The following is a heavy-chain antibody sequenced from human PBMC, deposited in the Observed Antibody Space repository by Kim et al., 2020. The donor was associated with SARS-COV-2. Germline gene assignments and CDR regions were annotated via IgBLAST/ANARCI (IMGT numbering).Heavy chain of an antibody. Sequence: SETLSLTCTVYGGSFSGYHWSWIRQPPGKGLEWIGEINHSGSTIYNPSLKSRVTISLDTSKNQFSLKLSSVTAAGTAVYYCATHLGNFDTILWVQGTQVT. V-gene: IGHV4-34*01. CDR2: INHSGST. CDR1: GGSFSGYH. J-gene: IGHJ4*02. CDR3: ATHLGNFDTIL. D-gene: IGHD2-8*02.